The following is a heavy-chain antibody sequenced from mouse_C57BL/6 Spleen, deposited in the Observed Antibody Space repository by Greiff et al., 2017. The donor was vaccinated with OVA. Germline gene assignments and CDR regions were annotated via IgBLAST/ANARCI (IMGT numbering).Heavy chain of an antibody. Sequence: QVQLQQPGAELVKPGASVKLSCKASGYTFTSYWMHWVKQRPGQGLEWIGMIHPNSGSTNYNEKFKSKATLTVDKSSSTAYMQLSSLTSEDSAVYYCASYYYGSSPFAYGGQGTLVTVSA. D-gene: IGHD1-1*01. J-gene: IGHJ3*01. CDR1: GYTFTSYW. CDR3: ASYYYGSSPFAY. CDR2: IHPNSGST. V-gene: IGHV1-64*01.